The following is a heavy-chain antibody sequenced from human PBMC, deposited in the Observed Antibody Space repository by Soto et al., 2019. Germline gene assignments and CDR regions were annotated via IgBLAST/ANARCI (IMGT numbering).Heavy chain of an antibody. D-gene: IGHD2-2*01. J-gene: IGHJ6*03. Sequence: PGGSLRLSCAASGFTFSSYAMNWVRQAPGKGLEWVSATRGSGGNTYYADSVKGRFTISRDNSKNTLYLQLNSLRAEDTAVYYCAKDRDVIVPAAMGGVYYYYYMDVWGKGTTVTVSS. CDR3: AKDRDVIVPAAMGGVYYYYYMDV. CDR1: GFTFSSYA. CDR2: TRGSGGNT. V-gene: IGHV3-23*01.